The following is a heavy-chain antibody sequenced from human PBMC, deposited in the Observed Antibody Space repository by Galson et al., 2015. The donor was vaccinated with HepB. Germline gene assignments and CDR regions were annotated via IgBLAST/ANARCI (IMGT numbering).Heavy chain of an antibody. Sequence: QSGAEVKKPGESLKISCETSGYNFTNYWIAWVRQMPGKGLEWMGIIYPGDSDTRYSPSFQGHVTISADKSIGTAYLQWSNLKASESAMYYCARHKANYFDSGSHYNGDYYYYGMDVWGQGTTVTVSS. V-gene: IGHV5-51*01. D-gene: IGHD3-10*01. J-gene: IGHJ6*02. CDR3: ARHKANYFDSGSHYNGDYYYYGMDV. CDR2: IYPGDSDT. CDR1: GYNFTNYW.